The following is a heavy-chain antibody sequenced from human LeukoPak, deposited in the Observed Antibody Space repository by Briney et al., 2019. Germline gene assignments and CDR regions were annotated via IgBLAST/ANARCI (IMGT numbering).Heavy chain of an antibody. CDR3: ARGQSRGYGY. CDR1: GGSISSGGYY. CDR2: IYYSGST. D-gene: IGHD5-12*01. V-gene: IGHV4-31*03. J-gene: IGHJ4*02. Sequence: SSETLSLTCTVSGGSISSGGYYWSWIRQHPGKGLEWIGYIYYSGSTYYNPSLKSRVTISVDTSKNQFSLKLSSVTAADTAVYYCARGQSRGYGYWGQGTLVTVSS.